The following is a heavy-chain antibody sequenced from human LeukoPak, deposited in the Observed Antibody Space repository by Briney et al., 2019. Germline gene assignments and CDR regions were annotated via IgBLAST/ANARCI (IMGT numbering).Heavy chain of an antibody. CDR2: IIPILGIA. Sequence: GASVKVSCKASGGTFSSYAISWVRQAPGQGLEWMGRIIPILGIANYAQKFQGRVTITADKSTSTAYMELSSLRSEDTAVYYCARRYCSSTSCSPETYYYGMDAWGQGTTVTVSS. CDR1: GGTFSSYA. CDR3: ARRYCSSTSCSPETYYYGMDA. D-gene: IGHD2-2*01. J-gene: IGHJ6*02. V-gene: IGHV1-69*04.